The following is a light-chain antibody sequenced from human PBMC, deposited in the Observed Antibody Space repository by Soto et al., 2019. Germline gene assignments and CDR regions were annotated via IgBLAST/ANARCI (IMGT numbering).Light chain of an antibody. Sequence: QSALTQPRSVSGSPGQSVTLSCTGTSSDVGGYHYVSWYQHHPGKAPKIIIYDVNKRPSGVPDRFSGSKSGNTASLTISGLQTEDEAVYYCCSYAGSYTLVFGGGTKVTVL. CDR2: DVN. J-gene: IGLJ2*01. CDR3: CSYAGSYTLV. V-gene: IGLV2-11*01. CDR1: SSDVGGYHY.